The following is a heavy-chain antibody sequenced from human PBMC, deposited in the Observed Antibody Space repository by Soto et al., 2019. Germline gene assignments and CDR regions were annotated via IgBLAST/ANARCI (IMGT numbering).Heavy chain of an antibody. V-gene: IGHV3-23*01. D-gene: IGHD3-22*01. J-gene: IGHJ3*01. CDR1: GFTFRSYA. CDR2: IGGSGDAT. CDR3: AKVYYDDSHRAFDV. Sequence: GGSLRLSCAASGFTFRSYALTWVRQAPGKGLEWVSTIGGSGDATLYADSVKGRFTISRDNSKSTLCLQMNSLRAEDTALYYCAKVYYDDSHRAFDVWGQGTMVTVSS.